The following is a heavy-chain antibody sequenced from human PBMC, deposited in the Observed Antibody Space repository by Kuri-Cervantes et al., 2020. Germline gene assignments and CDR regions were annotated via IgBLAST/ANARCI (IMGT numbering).Heavy chain of an antibody. J-gene: IGHJ6*02. CDR1: GYTFTGYY. Sequence: ASVKVSCKASGYTFTGYYMHWVRQAPGQGLEWMGWINPNSGGTNYAQKFQGWVTMTRDTSISTAYMELSRLRPDDTAVYYCARGSPVTYGMDVWGQGTTVTVSS. CDR2: INPNSGGT. CDR3: ARGSPVTYGMDV. V-gene: IGHV1-2*04. D-gene: IGHD4-17*01.